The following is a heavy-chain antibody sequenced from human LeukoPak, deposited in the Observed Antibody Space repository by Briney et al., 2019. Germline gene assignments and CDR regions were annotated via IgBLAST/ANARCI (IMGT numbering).Heavy chain of an antibody. CDR3: ARPLQLLSNAFDI. Sequence: SETLSLTCAVSGYSISSGYYWGWIRQPPGKGLEWIGSIYHSGSTYYNPSLKSRVTISVDTSKNQFSLKLSSVTAADTAVYYCARPLQLLSNAFDIWGQGTMVTVSS. V-gene: IGHV4-38-2*01. D-gene: IGHD2-2*01. CDR2: IYHSGST. CDR1: GYSISSGYY. J-gene: IGHJ3*02.